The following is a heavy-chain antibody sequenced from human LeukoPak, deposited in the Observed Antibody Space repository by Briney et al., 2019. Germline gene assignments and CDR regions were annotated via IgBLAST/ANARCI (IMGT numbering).Heavy chain of an antibody. D-gene: IGHD6-19*01. CDR1: GFTFSDYY. J-gene: IGHJ4*02. Sequence: GGSLRLSCAASGFTFSDYYMSWIRQAPGKGLEWVSYISSSGSTIYYADSVKGRFTISRDNAKNSLYLQVYSLRAEDTAVYYCARETSSGWYVDYWGQGTLVTVSS. CDR3: ARETSSGWYVDY. V-gene: IGHV3-11*04. CDR2: ISSSGSTI.